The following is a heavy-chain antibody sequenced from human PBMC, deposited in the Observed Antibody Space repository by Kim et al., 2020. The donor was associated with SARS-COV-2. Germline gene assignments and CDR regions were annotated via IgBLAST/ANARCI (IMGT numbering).Heavy chain of an antibody. CDR1: GYTFTGYY. CDR3: ARDHGIAAAVHFDY. J-gene: IGHJ4*02. V-gene: IGHV1-2*02. D-gene: IGHD6-13*01. Sequence: ASVKVSCKASGYTFTGYYMHWVRQAPGQGLEWMGWINHNSGGRNYAQKFQGRVTMTRDTSISTAYMELSRLRSDDTAVYYCARDHGIAAAVHFDYWGQGTLVTVSS. CDR2: INHNSGGR.